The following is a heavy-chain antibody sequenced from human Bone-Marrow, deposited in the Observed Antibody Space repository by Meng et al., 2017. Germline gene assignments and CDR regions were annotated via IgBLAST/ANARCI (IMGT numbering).Heavy chain of an antibody. V-gene: IGHV1-2*02. CDR3: ARDNTRYGMDV. D-gene: IGHD2-15*01. Sequence: ASVKVSCKASGYTFTNYDINWVRQATGQGLEWMGWINPNSGGANYAQKFQGRVTMTRDTSISTAYMELSRLRSDDTAVYYCARDNTRYGMDVWGQGTTVTVSS. CDR2: INPNSGGA. CDR1: GYTFTNYD. J-gene: IGHJ6*02.